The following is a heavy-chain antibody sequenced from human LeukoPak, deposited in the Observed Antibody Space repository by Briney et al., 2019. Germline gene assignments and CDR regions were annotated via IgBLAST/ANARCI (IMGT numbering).Heavy chain of an antibody. CDR3: ARAALEGPSYEDY. D-gene: IGHD3-3*01. Sequence: GGSLRLSCAASGFTFSSYSMNWVRQAPGKGLEWVSYISSSSSTIYYADSVKGRFTISRDNAKNSLYLQMNSLRAEDTAVYYCARAALEGPSYEDYWGQGTLVTVSS. CDR2: ISSSSSTI. CDR1: GFTFSSYS. V-gene: IGHV3-48*01. J-gene: IGHJ4*02.